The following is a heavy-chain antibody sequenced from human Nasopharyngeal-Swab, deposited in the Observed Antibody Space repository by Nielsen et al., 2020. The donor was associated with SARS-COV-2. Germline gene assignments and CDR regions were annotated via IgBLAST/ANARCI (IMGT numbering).Heavy chain of an antibody. CDR2: ISWNSGSI. V-gene: IGHV3-9*01. J-gene: IGHJ6*02. Sequence: SLKISCAASGFTFDDYAMHWVRQAPGKGLEWVSGISWNSGSIGYADSVKGRFTISRDNAKNSLYLQMNSLRAEDTALYYCARDGLRDGMDVWGQGTTVTVSS. CDR1: GFTFDDYA. CDR3: ARDGLRDGMDV.